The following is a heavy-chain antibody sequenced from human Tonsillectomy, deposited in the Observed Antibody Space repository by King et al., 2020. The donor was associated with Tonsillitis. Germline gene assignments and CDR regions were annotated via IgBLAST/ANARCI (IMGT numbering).Heavy chain of an antibody. CDR2: ISAYNGNT. V-gene: IGHV1-18*04. CDR1: GYTFTSYG. D-gene: IGHD4-17*01. J-gene: IGHJ4*02. CDR3: ARDARTPYDYGDYSIDY. Sequence: QLVQSGAEVKKPGASVKVSCKASGYTFTSYGISWLRQAPGQGLEWMGWISAYNGNTNYAQKLQGRVTMTTDTSTSTAYMELRSLKSDDTAVYYCARDARTPYDYGDYSIDYWGQGTLVTVSS.